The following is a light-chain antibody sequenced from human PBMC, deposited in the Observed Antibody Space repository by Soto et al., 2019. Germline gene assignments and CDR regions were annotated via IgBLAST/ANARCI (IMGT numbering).Light chain of an antibody. V-gene: IGLV2-8*01. CDR1: SSDVGGYNY. Sequence: QSALTQPPSASGSPGQSVTISCTGTSSDVGGYNYVSWYQQYPGRAPKLMIYEVTKRPSGVPDRFSGSKSGNMASLTVSGLQAEDEADYYCSSYAASNNFYFVFGGGT. CDR2: EVT. J-gene: IGLJ3*02. CDR3: SSYAASNNFYFV.